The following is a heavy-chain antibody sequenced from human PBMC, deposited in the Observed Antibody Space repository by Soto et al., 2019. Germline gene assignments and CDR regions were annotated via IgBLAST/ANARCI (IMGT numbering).Heavy chain of an antibody. D-gene: IGHD2-15*01. Sequence: PSETLSLTCAVYGGSFSGYYWSWIRQPPGKGLEWIGEINHSGSTNYNPSLKSRVTISVDTSKNQFSLKLSSVTAADTAVYYCARGGGGGYCSGGSCYSTYYYGMDVWGQGTTVTVSS. CDR3: ARGGGGGYCSGGSCYSTYYYGMDV. CDR1: GGSFSGYY. V-gene: IGHV4-34*01. CDR2: INHSGST. J-gene: IGHJ6*02.